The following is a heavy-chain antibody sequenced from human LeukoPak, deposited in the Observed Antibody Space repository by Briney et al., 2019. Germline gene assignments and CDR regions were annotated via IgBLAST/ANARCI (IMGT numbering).Heavy chain of an antibody. D-gene: IGHD2-2*01. J-gene: IGHJ5*02. Sequence: GGSLRLSCAASGFTFSSYAMSWVRQVPGKGLEWVSAISGSGGSTYYADSVKGRFTISRDNSKNTLYLQMNSLRAEDTAVYYCAKDSHCSSTSCYAPDWFDPWGQGTLVTVSS. CDR3: AKDSHCSSTSCYAPDWFDP. CDR2: ISGSGGST. V-gene: IGHV3-23*01. CDR1: GFTFSSYA.